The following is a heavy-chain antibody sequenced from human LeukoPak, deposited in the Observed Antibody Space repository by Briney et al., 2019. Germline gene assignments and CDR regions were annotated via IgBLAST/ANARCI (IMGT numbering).Heavy chain of an antibody. D-gene: IGHD5-18*01. CDR3: AKDRGLGTAMAYFDY. CDR1: GFTFDDYA. Sequence: PGGSLRLSCAASGFTFDDYAMHWVRQAPGKGLEWVSLISWDGGSTYYADSVKGRFTISRDSSKNSLYPQMNSLRAEDTALYYCAKDRGLGTAMAYFDYWGQGTLVTVSS. CDR2: ISWDGGST. V-gene: IGHV3-43D*03. J-gene: IGHJ4*02.